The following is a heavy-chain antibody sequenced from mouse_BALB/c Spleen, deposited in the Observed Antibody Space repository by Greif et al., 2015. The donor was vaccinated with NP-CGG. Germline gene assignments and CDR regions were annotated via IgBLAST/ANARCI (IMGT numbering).Heavy chain of an antibody. CDR2: INPSNGRT. CDR3: ARGYYDYDWFAY. J-gene: IGHJ3*01. D-gene: IGHD2-4*01. V-gene: IGHV1S81*02. Sequence: VHLVESGAELVKPGASVKLPCKASGYTFTSYWMHWVKQRPGQGLEWIGEINPSNGRTNYNEKFKSKATLTVDKSSSTAYMQLSSLTSEDSAVYYCARGYYDYDWFAYWGQGTLVTVSA. CDR1: GYTFTSYW.